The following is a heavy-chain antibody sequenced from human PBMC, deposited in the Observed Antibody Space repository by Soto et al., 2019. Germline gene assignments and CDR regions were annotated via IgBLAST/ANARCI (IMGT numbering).Heavy chain of an antibody. CDR3: ARGVVVPAATGKTWFDP. Sequence: ASVKVSCKASGYTFTSSGISWVRQAPGQGLEWMGWISVYNGNTNYAQNFQGRVSMTTDTSTSTVYMELRNLRSDDTAVYYCARGVVVPAATGKTWFDPWGRGTLVTVSS. CDR1: GYTFTSSG. V-gene: IGHV1-18*01. CDR2: ISVYNGNT. D-gene: IGHD2-2*01. J-gene: IGHJ5*02.